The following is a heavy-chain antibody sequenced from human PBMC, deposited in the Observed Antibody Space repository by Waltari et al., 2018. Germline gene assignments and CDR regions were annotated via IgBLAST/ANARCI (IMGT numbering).Heavy chain of an antibody. CDR2: IYYSGST. CDR1: GYSISSGYY. CDR3: ARGRPVAGTRRPYYFDY. Sequence: QVQLQESGPGLVKPSETLSLTCTVSGYSISSGYYWGWIRQPPGKGLEWIGYIYYSGSTYYNPSLKSRVTISVDTSKNQFSLKLSSVTAADTAVYYCARGRPVAGTRRPYYFDYWGQGTLVTVSS. V-gene: IGHV4-38-2*02. D-gene: IGHD6-19*01. J-gene: IGHJ4*02.